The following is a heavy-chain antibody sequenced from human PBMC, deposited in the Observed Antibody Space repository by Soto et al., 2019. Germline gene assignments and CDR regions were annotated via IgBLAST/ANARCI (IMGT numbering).Heavy chain of an antibody. J-gene: IGHJ4*02. V-gene: IGHV4-39*01. D-gene: IGHD3-3*01. Sequence: SETLSLTCTVSGGSISSSSYYWGWIRQPPGKGLEWIGSIYYSGSTYYNPSLKSRVTISVDTSKNQFSLKLSSVTAADTAVYYCASHQTTIYYFDYWGQGTLVTVSS. CDR3: ASHQTTIYYFDY. CDR1: GGSISSSSYY. CDR2: IYYSGST.